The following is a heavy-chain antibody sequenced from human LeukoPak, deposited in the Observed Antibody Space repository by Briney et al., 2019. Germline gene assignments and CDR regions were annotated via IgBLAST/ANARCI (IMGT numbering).Heavy chain of an antibody. V-gene: IGHV4-30-4*08. D-gene: IGHD2-15*01. Sequence: SQTLSLTCTASGGSISSGDYYWSWIRQPPGKGLEWIGEINHSGSTNYNPSLKSRVTISVDTSKNQFSLKLSSVTAADTAVYYCARVLGYCSGGSCYDGNWFDPWGQGTLVTVSS. CDR2: INHSGST. CDR3: ARVLGYCSGGSCYDGNWFDP. CDR1: GGSISSGDYY. J-gene: IGHJ5*02.